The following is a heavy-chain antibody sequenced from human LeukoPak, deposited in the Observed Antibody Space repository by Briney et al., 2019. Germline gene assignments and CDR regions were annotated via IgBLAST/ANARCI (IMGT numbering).Heavy chain of an antibody. D-gene: IGHD1-1*01. J-gene: IGHJ4*02. CDR3: ARDTTLGASDY. CDR1: GGSISSYY. V-gene: IGHV4-4*07. Sequence: SETLSLTCTVSGGSISSYYWSWIRQPAGKGLEWIGRIYTSGSTNYNPDLKSRGTMLVETSKNQFSLKLSSVTAADTAVYYCARDTTLGASDYWGQGTLVTVSS. CDR2: IYTSGST.